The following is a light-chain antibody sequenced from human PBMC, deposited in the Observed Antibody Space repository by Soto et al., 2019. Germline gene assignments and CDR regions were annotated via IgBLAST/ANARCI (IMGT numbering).Light chain of an antibody. CDR3: SSFTSNTTRYV. Sequence: QSVLTQPASVSGSPGQSITISCTGTSSDVGGYNYVSWYQQHPGKAPKLMIYEVTNRPSGVSNRFSGSKSGNTASLTISGLQAEDEADYYCSSFTSNTTRYVFGPGTKVTV. J-gene: IGLJ1*01. V-gene: IGLV2-14*01. CDR1: SSDVGGYNY. CDR2: EVT.